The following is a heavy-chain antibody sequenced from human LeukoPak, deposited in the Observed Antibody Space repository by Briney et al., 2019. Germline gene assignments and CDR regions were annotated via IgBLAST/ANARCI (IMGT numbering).Heavy chain of an antibody. CDR2: ISYDGSNK. CDR1: GFTFSSYG. CDR3: AKDHGGSYYLTYYFDY. D-gene: IGHD1-26*01. J-gene: IGHJ4*02. Sequence: GGSLRLSCAVSGFTFSSYGMHWVRQAPGKGLEWVAVISYDGSNKYYADSVKGRFTISRDNSKTTLYLQMNSLRAEDTAVYYCAKDHGGSYYLTYYFDYWGQGTLVTVSS. V-gene: IGHV3-30*18.